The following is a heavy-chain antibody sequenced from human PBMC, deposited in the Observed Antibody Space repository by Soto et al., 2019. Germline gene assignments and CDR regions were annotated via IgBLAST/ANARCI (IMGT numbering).Heavy chain of an antibody. J-gene: IGHJ4*02. V-gene: IGHV1-8*01. CDR3: AKVSRKGSAIDFDY. CDR2: VNPNNGDT. Sequence: QVQLVQSGAELKKPGASVKVSCKASRHTFSNYDMNWVRQATGQGPEWIGWVNPNNGDTGYAQKFQGRVTLTTDISTTTAYMELTSLRSEDTAIYYCAKVSRKGSAIDFDYWGQGTLITVSS. D-gene: IGHD3-10*01. CDR1: RHTFSNYD.